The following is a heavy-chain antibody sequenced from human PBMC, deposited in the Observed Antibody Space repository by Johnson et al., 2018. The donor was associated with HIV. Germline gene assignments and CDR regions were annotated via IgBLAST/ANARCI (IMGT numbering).Heavy chain of an antibody. Sequence: QLVESGGGLVQPGRSLRLSCAASGFTFDDYAMHWVRQAPGKGLEWVSVIYSGGGAYYTDSVKGRFTISRDNAKNSLYLQMNSLRAEDTALYYCARELIVGATNAVDIWGQGTMVTVSS. CDR3: ARELIVGATNAVDI. D-gene: IGHD1-26*01. CDR2: IYSGGGA. V-gene: IGHV3-9*01. CDR1: GFTFDDYA. J-gene: IGHJ3*02.